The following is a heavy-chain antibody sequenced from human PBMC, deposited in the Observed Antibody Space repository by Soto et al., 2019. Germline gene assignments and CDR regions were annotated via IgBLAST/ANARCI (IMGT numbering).Heavy chain of an antibody. J-gene: IGHJ4*02. V-gene: IGHV3-23*01. Sequence: GPLRLSCAASGFKFSNYAMSWVRQAPGKGLEWVSLISATGGGTYYADSVKGRFTISRDNSHNTLYLQVHSLTAEDTAVYYCAKDRRAGGNSAFYFDFWGQGAQVTVSS. CDR3: AKDRRAGGNSAFYFDF. CDR1: GFKFSNYA. CDR2: ISATGGGT. D-gene: IGHD3-16*01.